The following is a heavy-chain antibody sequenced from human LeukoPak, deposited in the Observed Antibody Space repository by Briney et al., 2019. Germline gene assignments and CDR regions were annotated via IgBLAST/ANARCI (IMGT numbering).Heavy chain of an antibody. V-gene: IGHV3-23*01. Sequence: PGGSLRLSCAASGFAFSVYAMSWVRQAPGKGLEWVSRISGSGYTTYYADSVKGRFTISRDNSKNTLYLQLNTLRAEDTARYYCARYCTDNCYGGLDPWGQGTLVTVPS. J-gene: IGHJ5*02. CDR1: GFAFSVYA. CDR3: ARYCTDNCYGGLDP. D-gene: IGHD2-8*02. CDR2: ISGSGYTT.